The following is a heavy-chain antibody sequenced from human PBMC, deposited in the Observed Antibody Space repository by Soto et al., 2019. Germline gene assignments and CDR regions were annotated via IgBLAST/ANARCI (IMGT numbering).Heavy chain of an antibody. CDR3: ARAAYSYGYLSYSDY. CDR1: GYTFPNHW. D-gene: IGHD5-18*01. Sequence: PGESLKISCKGSGYTFPNHWIGWVRQMPGKGLEWMAIIYPGDSETRYSPSFRGHVTISVDKSISTAYLQWSSLRASDSAMYYCARAAYSYGYLSYSDYWGLGTLVTVSS. CDR2: IYPGDSET. J-gene: IGHJ4*02. V-gene: IGHV5-51*01.